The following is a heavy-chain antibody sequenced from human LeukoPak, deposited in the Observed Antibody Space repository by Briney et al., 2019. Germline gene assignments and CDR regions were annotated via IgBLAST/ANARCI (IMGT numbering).Heavy chain of an antibody. CDR1: GGSISNYY. Sequence: SETLSLTCTVSGGSISNYYWSWIRQPPGKGLEWIGYISYTGSTNYNPSLRSRVTISVDTSKNQFSLKLGSVTAADTAVYYCARDNRELGVVHPGTFDYWGQGTLVTVSS. D-gene: IGHD3-3*01. J-gene: IGHJ4*02. V-gene: IGHV4-59*12. CDR2: ISYTGST. CDR3: ARDNRELGVVHPGTFDY.